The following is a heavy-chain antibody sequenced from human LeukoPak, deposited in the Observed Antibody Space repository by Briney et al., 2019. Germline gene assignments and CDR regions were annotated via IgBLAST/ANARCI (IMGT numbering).Heavy chain of an antibody. CDR1: GFTFSSYA. Sequence: TGRSLRLSCAASGFTFSSYAMSWVRQDPGKGLEWVSAITGTGGSTYYADSVKGRFTISRDNSKNTLYQQMNSLRAEDTAVYYCATRGYCSGTSCYAPQPWGQGTLVTVSS. CDR2: ITGTGGST. V-gene: IGHV3-23*01. D-gene: IGHD2-2*01. CDR3: ATRGYCSGTSCYAPQP. J-gene: IGHJ5*02.